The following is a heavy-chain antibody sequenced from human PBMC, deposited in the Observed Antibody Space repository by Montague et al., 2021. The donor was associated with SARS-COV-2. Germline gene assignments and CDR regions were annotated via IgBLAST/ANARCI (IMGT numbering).Heavy chain of an antibody. D-gene: IGHD2-2*01. CDR2: INDNGST. CDR1: GGSISSYY. J-gene: IGHJ6*02. Sequence: SETLSLTCSVSGGSISSYYWSWIRQPPGKGLEWIGKINDNGSTNYIPSLESRLTISVETSKTQISLKLDSVTAADTAVYYCARGYFGVFGMYQTDDGMDVWGQGTKVIVSS. V-gene: IGHV4-59*12. CDR3: ARGYFGVFGMYQTDDGMDV.